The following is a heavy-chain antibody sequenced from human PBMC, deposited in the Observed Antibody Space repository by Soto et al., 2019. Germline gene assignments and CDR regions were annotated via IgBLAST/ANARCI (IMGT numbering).Heavy chain of an antibody. Sequence: GGSLRLSCAASGFTFSTYTMNWVRQAPGKGLAWVSSISTSSSYIYYADSVKGRFTISRDNAKNSLYLQMNSLRAEDTAVYYCARDRDSSTWYDAFDIWGQGTMVTVSS. CDR3: ARDRDSSTWYDAFDI. CDR1: GFTFSTYT. D-gene: IGHD6-13*01. V-gene: IGHV3-21*01. CDR2: ISTSSSYI. J-gene: IGHJ3*02.